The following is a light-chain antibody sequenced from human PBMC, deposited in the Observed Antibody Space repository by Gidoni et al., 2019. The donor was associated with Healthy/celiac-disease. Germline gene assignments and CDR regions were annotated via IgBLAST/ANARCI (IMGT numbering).Light chain of an antibody. CDR2: WSS. V-gene: IGKV4-1*01. Sequence: DIVMTQSPDSMAVALGERATINGKSSQRVLYSSNNKNYLAWYQQNPGQTPQLLIYWSSTRESGFPDRFSGSGSGTDFTLTISSLQADDVAVYSCQQYYSTPPTFGGGTKVEIK. CDR1: QRVLYSSNNKNY. CDR3: QQYYSTPPT. J-gene: IGKJ4*01.